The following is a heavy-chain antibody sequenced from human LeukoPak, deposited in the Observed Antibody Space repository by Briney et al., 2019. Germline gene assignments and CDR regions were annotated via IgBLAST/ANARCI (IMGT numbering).Heavy chain of an antibody. J-gene: IGHJ6*03. CDR2: ISGSGTSP. CDR3: AKRPGYCSSTSCYYYYYMDV. Sequence: GGSLRLSCAASGFTFSSYAMSWVRQAPGKGLEWVSAISGSGTSPYYADSVKGRFTISRDNSKNTLYMQMNSLRGDDTAVYYCAKRPGYCSSTSCYYYYYMDVWGDGATVTVSS. D-gene: IGHD2-2*01. V-gene: IGHV3-23*01. CDR1: GFTFSSYA.